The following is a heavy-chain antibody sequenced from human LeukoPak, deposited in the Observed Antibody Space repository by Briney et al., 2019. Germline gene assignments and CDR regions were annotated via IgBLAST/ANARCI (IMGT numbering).Heavy chain of an antibody. CDR3: ARQVKQQLVLYYYYYMDV. Sequence: SETLSLTCTVSGGSISSYYWSWIRQPPGKGLEWIGYIYYSGSTNYNPSLTSRVTISVDTSKNQFSLKLSSVTAADTAVYYCARQVKQQLVLYYYYYMDVWGKGTTVTVSS. CDR2: IYYSGST. J-gene: IGHJ6*03. V-gene: IGHV4-59*08. D-gene: IGHD6-13*01. CDR1: GGSISSYY.